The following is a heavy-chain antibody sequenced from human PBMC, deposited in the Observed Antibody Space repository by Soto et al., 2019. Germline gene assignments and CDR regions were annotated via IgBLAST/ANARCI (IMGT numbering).Heavy chain of an antibody. CDR2: ISAYNGNT. J-gene: IGHJ6*02. D-gene: IGHD3-10*01. V-gene: IGHV1-18*01. CDR1: GYTFTSYG. Sequence: ASVKVSCKASGYTFTSYGISWVRQAPGQGLEWMGWISAYNGNTNYAQKLQGRVTMTTDTSTSTAYMELRSLRSDDTAVYYCASDRASWVRYYYYYGMDVWGQGTTVTVSS. CDR3: ASDRASWVRYYYYYGMDV.